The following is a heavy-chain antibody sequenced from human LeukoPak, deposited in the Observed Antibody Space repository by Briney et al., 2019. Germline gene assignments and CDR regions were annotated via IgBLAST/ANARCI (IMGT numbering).Heavy chain of an antibody. D-gene: IGHD4-17*01. CDR3: ARGTMTTVTYYCDN. Sequence: SETLSLTCTVSGGSISSYYWSWIRQPAGKGLEWIGRIYTSGTTDSNPSLKSRVTMSLDTSKNQFSLKLSSVTAADTAVYYCARGTMTTVTYYCDNWGQGTLVTVSS. CDR2: IYTSGTT. J-gene: IGHJ4*02. CDR1: GGSISSYY. V-gene: IGHV4-4*07.